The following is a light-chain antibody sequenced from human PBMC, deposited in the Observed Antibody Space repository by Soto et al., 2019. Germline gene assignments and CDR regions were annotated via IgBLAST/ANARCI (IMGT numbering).Light chain of an antibody. CDR2: EGT. CDR1: SSDVGTYNL. J-gene: IGLJ1*01. CDR3: CSYAGSSSYV. V-gene: IGLV2-23*01. Sequence: QSVLTQPASVSGSPGQSITISCTGTSSDVGTYNLVSWYRHHPGEAPKLMIYEGTKRPSGVSNRFSGSTSGNTASLTISGXXXXXXXXYYCCSYAGSSSYVFGTGTKLTVL.